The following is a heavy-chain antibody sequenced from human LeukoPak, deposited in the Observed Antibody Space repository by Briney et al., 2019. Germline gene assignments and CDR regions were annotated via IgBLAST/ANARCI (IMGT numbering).Heavy chain of an antibody. Sequence: ASETLSLTCTVSGDSISSYYWSWIRQPLGKGLEWIGSIYYSGSTYYNPSLKSRVTISVDTSKNQFSLKLSSVTAADTAVYYCARPGGMYYDILTAHGAFDIWGQGTMVTVSS. CDR1: GDSISSYY. CDR3: ARPGGMYYDILTAHGAFDI. V-gene: IGHV4-59*05. J-gene: IGHJ3*02. D-gene: IGHD3-9*01. CDR2: IYYSGST.